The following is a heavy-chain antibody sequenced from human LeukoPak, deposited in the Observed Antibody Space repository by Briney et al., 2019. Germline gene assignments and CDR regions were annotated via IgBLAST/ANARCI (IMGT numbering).Heavy chain of an antibody. Sequence: SETLSLTCTVSGGSISSSSYYWGWIRQPPGKGLEWIGSIYYSGSTYYNPSLKSRVTISVDTSKNQFSLLLNSVTPEDTAVYYCARGWLGSGLDYWGQGTLVTVSS. CDR2: IYYSGST. CDR3: ARGWLGSGLDY. CDR1: GGSISSSSYY. V-gene: IGHV4-39*01. D-gene: IGHD6-19*01. J-gene: IGHJ4*02.